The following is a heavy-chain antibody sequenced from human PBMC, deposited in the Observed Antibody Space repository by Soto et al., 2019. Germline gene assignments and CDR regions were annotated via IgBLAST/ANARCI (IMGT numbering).Heavy chain of an antibody. Sequence: LGESLKISCKGSGYTFSTYWIAWVRQMPGKGLEWMGIIYPGDSDTKYSPAFQGQVTISADKSINTAYLQWTSLEASDTAMYYCARKFAPEFFDFWGQGTLVTVSS. CDR3: ARKFAPEFFDF. CDR1: GYTFSTYW. V-gene: IGHV5-51*01. J-gene: IGHJ4*02. CDR2: IYPGDSDT. D-gene: IGHD3-10*01.